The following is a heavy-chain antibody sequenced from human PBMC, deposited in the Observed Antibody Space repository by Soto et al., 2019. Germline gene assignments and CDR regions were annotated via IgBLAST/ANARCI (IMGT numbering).Heavy chain of an antibody. Sequence: QVQLQESGPGLVKPSGTLSLTCAVSGGSISSSNWWSWVRQPPGKGLEWIGEIYHSGSTNYNPSLKSRVTISVDKSKNQFSLKLSSVTAADTAVYYCARDSVRQPGGKYYYYGMDVWGQGTTVTVSS. CDR3: ARDSVRQPGGKYYYYGMDV. J-gene: IGHJ6*02. D-gene: IGHD3-10*01. CDR1: GGSISSSNW. V-gene: IGHV4-4*02. CDR2: IYHSGST.